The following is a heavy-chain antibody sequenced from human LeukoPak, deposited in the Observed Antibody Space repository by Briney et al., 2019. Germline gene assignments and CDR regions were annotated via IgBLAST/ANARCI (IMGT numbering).Heavy chain of an antibody. CDR2: IKQDGSEK. V-gene: IGHV3-7*01. Sequence: SGGSLRLSCAASGFTFSSYAMSWVRQAPGKGLEWVANIKQDGSEKYYVDSVKGRFTISRDNAKNSLYLQMNSLRAEDTAVYYCARLDYGGNGFWGQGTLVTVSS. CDR3: ARLDYGGNGF. CDR1: GFTFSSYA. D-gene: IGHD4-23*01. J-gene: IGHJ4*02.